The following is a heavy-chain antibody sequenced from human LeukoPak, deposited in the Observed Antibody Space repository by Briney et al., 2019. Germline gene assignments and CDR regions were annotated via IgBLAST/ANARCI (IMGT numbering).Heavy chain of an antibody. CDR1: GFTLRRLW. J-gene: IGHJ3*02. CDR3: ARRQTTTDAFDI. CDR2: QKQYGSEK. D-gene: IGHD1-7*01. V-gene: IGHV3-7*05. Sequence: QPGGSVSLLCAASGFTLRRLWVLGARHPPGRAGVGGANQKQYGSEKHYVDYVKGRFTISRDNAKSSLYLQMNSLRSEDTAVYYCARRQTTTDAFDIWGQGTMVTVSS.